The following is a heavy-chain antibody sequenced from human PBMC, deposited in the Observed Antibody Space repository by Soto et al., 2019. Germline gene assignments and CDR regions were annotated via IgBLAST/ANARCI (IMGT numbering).Heavy chain of an antibody. CDR2: FSTSGDGGTT. CDR3: AKDSNKYSSSLRGRYFDY. D-gene: IGHD4-4*01. CDR1: GFTFSSYS. J-gene: IGHJ4*02. Sequence: GGSLRLSCAASGFTFSSYSMSWVRQAPGKGLEWVSGFSTSGDGGTTYYADSVKGRFTISRDNSKNTLLLQMNSLGAEDTAVYYCAKDSNKYSSSLRGRYFDYWGQGIGVTVSS. V-gene: IGHV3-23*01.